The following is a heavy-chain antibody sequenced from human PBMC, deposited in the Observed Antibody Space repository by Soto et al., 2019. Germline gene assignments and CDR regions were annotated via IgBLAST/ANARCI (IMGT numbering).Heavy chain of an antibody. Sequence: SETLSLTCTFSVGSVISGSYHWTWIRQPPGKGLEWIGYIHVSGSTNDNPSLKGRVTMSIDTSKNQFSLKLSSVTAADTAVYYCARDGHGMDVWGQGTKVTVSS. CDR2: IHVSGST. V-gene: IGHV4-61*01. CDR3: ARDGHGMDV. J-gene: IGHJ6*02. CDR1: VGSVISGSYH.